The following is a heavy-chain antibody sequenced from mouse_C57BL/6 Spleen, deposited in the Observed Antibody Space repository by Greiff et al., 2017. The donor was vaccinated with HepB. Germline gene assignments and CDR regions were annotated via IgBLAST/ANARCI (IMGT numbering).Heavy chain of an antibody. CDR3: ARYSNYVGFAY. CDR1: GFTFTDYY. J-gene: IGHJ3*01. V-gene: IGHV7-3*01. Sequence: EVMLVESGGGLVQPGGSLSLSCAASGFTFTDYYMSWVRQPPGKALEWLGFIRNKANGYTTEYSASVKGRFTISRDNSQSILYLQMNALRAEDSATYYGARYSNYVGFAYWGQGTLVTVSA. CDR2: IRNKANGYTT. D-gene: IGHD2-1*01.